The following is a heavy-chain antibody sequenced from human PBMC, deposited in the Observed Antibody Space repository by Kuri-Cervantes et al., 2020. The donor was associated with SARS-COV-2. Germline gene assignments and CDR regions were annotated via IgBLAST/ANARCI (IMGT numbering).Heavy chain of an antibody. CDR1: GGSISSGSYY. CDR2: IYTSGST. V-gene: IGHV4-61*02. D-gene: IGHD2/OR15-2a*01. J-gene: IGHJ6*03. Sequence: LSLTCTVSGGSISSGSYYWSWIRQPAGKGLEWIGRIYTSGSTNYNPSLKSRVTISVDTSKNQFSLKLSSVTAADTAVYYCARDGSFSPLYYYYYYMDVWGKGTTVTVSS. CDR3: ARDGSFSPLYYYYYYMDV.